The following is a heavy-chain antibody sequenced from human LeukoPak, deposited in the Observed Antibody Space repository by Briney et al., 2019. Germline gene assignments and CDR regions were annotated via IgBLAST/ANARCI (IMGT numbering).Heavy chain of an antibody. J-gene: IGHJ4*02. CDR2: ISWNSGSI. CDR1: GFTFSSYA. Sequence: GGSLRLSCAASGFTFSSYAMSWVRQAPGKGLEWVSGISWNSGSIGYADSVKGRFTISRDNAKNSLYLQMNSLRAEDTAVYYCARLREIPVFGVVTKSTSYFDYWGQGTLVTVSS. D-gene: IGHD3-3*01. V-gene: IGHV3-20*04. CDR3: ARLREIPVFGVVTKSTSYFDY.